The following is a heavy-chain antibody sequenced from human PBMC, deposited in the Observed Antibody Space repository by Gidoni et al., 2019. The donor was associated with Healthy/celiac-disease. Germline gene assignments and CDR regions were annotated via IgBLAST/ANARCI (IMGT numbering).Heavy chain of an antibody. CDR2: IYYSGST. CDR1: GGSISSSY. Sequence: QVQLQESGPGLVKPSETLSLTCIVSGGSISSSYWSWIRQPPGKGLEWIGYIYYSGSTKYNPSLKSRVTISVDTSKNQISLKLSSVTAADTAVYYCARDRAEFDPWGQGTLVTVSS. CDR3: ARDRAEFDP. D-gene: IGHD3-10*01. J-gene: IGHJ5*02. V-gene: IGHV4-59*01.